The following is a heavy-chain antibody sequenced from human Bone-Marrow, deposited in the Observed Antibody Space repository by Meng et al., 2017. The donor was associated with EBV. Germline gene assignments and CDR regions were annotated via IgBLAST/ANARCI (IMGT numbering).Heavy chain of an antibody. V-gene: IGHV1-18*01. J-gene: IGHJ4*02. Sequence: VQLGLSGAEVNEPGASVKVPCKASGHTFTSEGIGWVQQAPGQGLEWMEWISAYNGNTTYAQKLQGRVTMTTDTSTSTAYMELRSLRSDDTAVYYCARFLDYDSSGYYYGSFDYWGQGTLVTVSS. CDR1: GHTFTSEG. D-gene: IGHD3-22*01. CDR2: ISAYNGNT. CDR3: ARFLDYDSSGYYYGSFDY.